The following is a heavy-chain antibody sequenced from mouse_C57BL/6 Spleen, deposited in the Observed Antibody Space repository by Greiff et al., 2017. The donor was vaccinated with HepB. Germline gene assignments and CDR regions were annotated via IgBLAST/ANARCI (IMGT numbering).Heavy chain of an antibody. D-gene: IGHD2-12*01. Sequence: VKVVESGAELARPGASVKLSCKASGYTFTSYGISWVKQRTGQGLEWIGEIYPRSGNTYYNEKFKGKATLTADKSSSTAYMELRSLASEDSAVYFCARTLRGFDYWGQGTTLTVSS. V-gene: IGHV1-81*01. CDR1: GYTFTSYG. CDR2: IYPRSGNT. CDR3: ARTLRGFDY. J-gene: IGHJ2*01.